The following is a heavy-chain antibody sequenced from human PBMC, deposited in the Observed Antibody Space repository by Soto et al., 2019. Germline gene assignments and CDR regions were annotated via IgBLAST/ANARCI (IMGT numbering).Heavy chain of an antibody. D-gene: IGHD4-17*01. CDR2: IIPIFGTA. V-gene: IGHV1-69*13. Sequence: ASVKVSCKASGGTFSSYAISWVRQSPGQGLEWMGGIIPIFGTANYAQKFQGRVTITADESTSTAYMELSSPRSEDSAVYYCARGYGDSYYFYGMDVWGQGTTVTVSS. CDR3: ARGYGDSYYFYGMDV. CDR1: GGTFSSYA. J-gene: IGHJ6*02.